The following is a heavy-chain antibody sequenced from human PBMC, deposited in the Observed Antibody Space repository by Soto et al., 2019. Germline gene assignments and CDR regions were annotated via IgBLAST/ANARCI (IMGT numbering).Heavy chain of an antibody. CDR2: IYYSGST. D-gene: IGHD1-1*01. CDR1: GYSISSSNW. J-gene: IGHJ5*02. V-gene: IGHV4-28*01. CDR3: ARFSNWKGDWLDP. Sequence: TSEPLSLTCAVSGYSISSSNWWGWIRQPPGKGLEWIGYIYYSGSTYYNPSLKSRVTMSVDTSKNQFSLKLSSVTAVDTAVYYCARFSNWKGDWLDPWGEGTPVTVS.